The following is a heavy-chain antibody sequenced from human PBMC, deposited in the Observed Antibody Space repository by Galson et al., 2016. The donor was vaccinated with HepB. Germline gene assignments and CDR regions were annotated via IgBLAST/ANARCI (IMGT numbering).Heavy chain of an antibody. CDR3: AREESMAGGLIRWFDP. V-gene: IGHV3-21*01. CDR1: GFTFTTYN. D-gene: IGHD3-10*01. Sequence: SLRLSCAASGFTFTTYNMNWVRQAPGKGLEWVSSIGSSSSHIYYADSVKGRFSISRDNAKNSVFLQMHSLRAEDTAVYYCAREESMAGGLIRWFDPWGQGTQVTVAT. J-gene: IGHJ5*02. CDR2: IGSSSSHI.